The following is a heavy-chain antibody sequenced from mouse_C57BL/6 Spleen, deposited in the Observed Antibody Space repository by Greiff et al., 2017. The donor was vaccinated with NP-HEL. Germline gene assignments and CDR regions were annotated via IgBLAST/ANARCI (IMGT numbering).Heavy chain of an antibody. J-gene: IGHJ1*03. V-gene: IGHV1-53*01. CDR1: GYTFTSYW. CDR3: ARKITTVRYFDV. Sequence: QVQLQQPGTELVKPGASVKLSCKASGYTFTSYWMHWVKQRPGQGLEWIGNINPSNGGTNYNEKFKSKATLTVDKSSSTAYMQRSSLTSEDSAVYYCARKITTVRYFDVWGTGTTVTVSS. CDR2: INPSNGGT. D-gene: IGHD1-1*01.